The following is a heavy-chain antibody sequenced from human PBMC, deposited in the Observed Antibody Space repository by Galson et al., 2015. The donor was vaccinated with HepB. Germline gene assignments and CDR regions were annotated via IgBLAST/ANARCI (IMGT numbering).Heavy chain of an antibody. CDR2: ISYDGSNK. V-gene: IGHV3-30*18. Sequence: SLRLSCAASGFTFSSYGMHWVRQAPGKGLEWVAVISYDGSNKYYADSVKGRLTISRDNSKNTLYLQMNSLRAEDTAVYYCAKDLRKQWLVLQRNGLGYWGQGTLVTVSS. CDR3: AKDLRKQWLVLQRNGLGY. D-gene: IGHD6-19*01. J-gene: IGHJ4*02. CDR1: GFTFSSYG.